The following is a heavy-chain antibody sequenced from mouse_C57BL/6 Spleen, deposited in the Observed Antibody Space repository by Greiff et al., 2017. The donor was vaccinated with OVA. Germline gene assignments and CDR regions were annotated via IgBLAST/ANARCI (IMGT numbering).Heavy chain of an antibody. V-gene: IGHV2-2*01. D-gene: IGHD2-3*01. CDR2: IWSGGST. CDR1: GFSLTSYG. Sequence: VMLVESGPGLVQPSQSLSITCTVSGFSLTSYGVHWVRQSPGKGLEWLGVIWSGGSTDYNAAFISRLSISKDNSKSQVFFKMNRLQADDTAIYYCARPTGYYPYYYAMDYWGQGTSGTVSS. J-gene: IGHJ4*01. CDR3: ARPTGYYPYYYAMDY.